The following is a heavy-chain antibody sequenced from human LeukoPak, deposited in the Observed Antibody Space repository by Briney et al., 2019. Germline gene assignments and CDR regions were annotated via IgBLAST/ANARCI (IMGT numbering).Heavy chain of an antibody. Sequence: ASVKVSCKASGYTLISYYMHWVRQAPAQGVEWVGIIDPSGGSTSYAQKFQGRVTMTRDTSTSTVYMELSSLRSEDTAVYYCGISSGWRGGFDYWGQGTLVTVSS. D-gene: IGHD6-19*01. CDR3: GISSGWRGGFDY. V-gene: IGHV1-46*01. J-gene: IGHJ4*02. CDR1: GYTLISYY. CDR2: IDPSGGST.